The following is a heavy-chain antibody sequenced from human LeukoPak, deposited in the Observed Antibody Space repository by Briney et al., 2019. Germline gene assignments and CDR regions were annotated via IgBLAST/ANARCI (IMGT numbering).Heavy chain of an antibody. CDR1: GFTFTAYA. Sequence: GGSLRLSCAASGFTFTAYAMSWFRQTPGKGLEWVANIHDDGIVTHYVDSVKGRFTISRDNARNSVNLQLNSLRVEDTALYYCARGRGWVDHWGQGTLVTVSS. CDR3: ARGRGWVDH. J-gene: IGHJ4*02. D-gene: IGHD3-16*01. CDR2: IHDDGIVT. V-gene: IGHV3-7*01.